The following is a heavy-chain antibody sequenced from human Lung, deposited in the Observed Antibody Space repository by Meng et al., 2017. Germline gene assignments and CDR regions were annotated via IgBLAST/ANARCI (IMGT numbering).Heavy chain of an antibody. CDR3: ARDMVRGVIPHYYGMDV. J-gene: IGHJ6*02. D-gene: IGHD3-10*01. Sequence: ASVKVSCKASGYTFTSYAMHWVRQAPGQRLEWMGWINAGNGNTKYSQKFQGRVTITRDTSASTAYMELSSLRSEDTAVYYCARDMVRGVIPHYYGMDVWGQGTTVTSP. CDR2: INAGNGNT. V-gene: IGHV1-3*01. CDR1: GYTFTSYA.